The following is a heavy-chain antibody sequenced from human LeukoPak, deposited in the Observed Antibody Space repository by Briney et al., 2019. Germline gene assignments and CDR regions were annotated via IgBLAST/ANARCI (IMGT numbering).Heavy chain of an antibody. CDR3: AKGEFWTGIGEFFLY. CDR1: GFSFSTYG. CDR2: VSYDGSKQ. D-gene: IGHD3/OR15-3a*01. Sequence: SGGSLRLSCAASGFSFSTYGMFWVRQAPGKGLEWVGVVSYDGSKQYYADSVKCRFTISRDNSKSTLYLQMDSLRAEDTAVYYCAKGEFWTGIGEFFLYWGQGTLVTVSS. J-gene: IGHJ1*01. V-gene: IGHV3-33*06.